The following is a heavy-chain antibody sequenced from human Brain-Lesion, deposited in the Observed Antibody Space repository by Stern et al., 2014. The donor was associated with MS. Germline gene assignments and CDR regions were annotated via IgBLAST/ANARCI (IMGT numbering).Heavy chain of an antibody. CDR1: GFTFSSYT. CDR2: IGSSHPDNK. D-gene: IGHD3-3*01. V-gene: IGHV3-48*02. CDR3: ARGTFKSGCAPFDF. J-gene: IGHJ4*02. Sequence: EVQLVESGGDLVQPGGSLRLSCAASGFTFSSYTMNWVRQAPGKGLEWVSYIGSSHPDNKYYADSVKGRFTVSRDNARNSLFLQMNSLRDEDTAVYYCARGTFKSGCAPFDFWGQGTLVTVSS.